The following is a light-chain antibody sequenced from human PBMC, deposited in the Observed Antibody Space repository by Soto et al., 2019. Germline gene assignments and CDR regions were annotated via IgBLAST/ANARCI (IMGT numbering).Light chain of an antibody. CDR2: EVS. J-gene: IGLJ3*02. CDR3: SSYTPSTTWV. V-gene: IGLV2-14*01. Sequence: QSALTQPASVSGSPGQSIAISCTGTNSDVGGYNYVSWYQHHPGKAPKLMIYEVSNRPSGVSNRFSGSKSGNTASLTISGLQAEDEADYYCSSYTPSTTWVFGGGTKVTGL. CDR1: NSDVGGYNY.